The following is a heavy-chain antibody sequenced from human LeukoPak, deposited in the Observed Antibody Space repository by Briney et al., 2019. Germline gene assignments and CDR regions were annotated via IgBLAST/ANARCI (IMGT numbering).Heavy chain of an antibody. D-gene: IGHD7-27*01. J-gene: IGHJ6*03. CDR2: ISSSSSYI. Sequence: IPGGSLRLSCAASGFSFSSHGMNWVRQAPGKGLEWVSSISSSSSYIYYADSVKGRFTISRDNAKNSLYLQMNSLRAEDTAVYFCARDGVQPPAWGYYYYMDVWGKGTTVTVSS. CDR1: GFSFSSHG. V-gene: IGHV3-21*01. CDR3: ARDGVQPPAWGYYYYMDV.